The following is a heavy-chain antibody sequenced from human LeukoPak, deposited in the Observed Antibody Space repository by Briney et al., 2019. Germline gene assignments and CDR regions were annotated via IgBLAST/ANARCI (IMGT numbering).Heavy chain of an antibody. CDR3: AKDNRRHYTSGPNPDSLH. Sequence: GGSLRLSCAGSGFIFNNYAMHWVRQPPGKGLEWVSGISWNSGTIEYADSVRGRFTISRDKAKNSLYLQMDSLRVEDTAFYYCAKDNRRHYTSGPNPDSLHWGQGALVTVSS. CDR2: ISWNSGTI. D-gene: IGHD6-19*01. CDR1: GFIFNNYA. V-gene: IGHV3-9*01. J-gene: IGHJ4*02.